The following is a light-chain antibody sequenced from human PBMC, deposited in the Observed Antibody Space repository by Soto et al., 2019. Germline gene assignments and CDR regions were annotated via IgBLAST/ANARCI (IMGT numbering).Light chain of an antibody. J-gene: IGLJ1*01. V-gene: IGLV2-14*01. CDR1: SSDVGGYNF. CDR3: SSYTSSTPGV. CDR2: EVS. Sequence: QSALTQPASVSGSPGQSITISCTGTSSDVGGYNFVSWYQQHPGKAPKLMIFEVSNRPSGVSNRFSGSKSGNTASLTISGLQAGDEAVYYCSSYTSSTPGVFGTGTKLNVL.